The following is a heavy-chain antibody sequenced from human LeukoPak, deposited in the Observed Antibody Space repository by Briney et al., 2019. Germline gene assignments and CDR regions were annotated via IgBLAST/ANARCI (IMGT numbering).Heavy chain of an antibody. CDR2: ICSSSSYI. J-gene: IGHJ6*02. D-gene: IGHD6-13*01. V-gene: IGHV3-21*01. CDR3: AREGASSSSDGMDV. Sequence: PGGSLRLSCAASGFTFSSYAMSWVRQAPGKGLEWVSSICSSSSYIYYADSVKGRFTISRDNAKNSLYLQMNSLRAEDTAVYYCAREGASSSSDGMDVWGQGTTVTVSS. CDR1: GFTFSSYA.